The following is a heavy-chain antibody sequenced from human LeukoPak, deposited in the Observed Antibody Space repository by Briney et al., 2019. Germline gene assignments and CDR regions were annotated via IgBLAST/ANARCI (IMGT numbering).Heavy chain of an antibody. CDR1: GFTFDDYG. J-gene: IGHJ4*02. CDR2: INWNGGST. D-gene: IGHD1-26*01. CDR3: ARDEGGSYPVHYFDY. V-gene: IGHV3-20*04. Sequence: GGSLRLSCAASGFTFDDYGMSWVRQAPGMGLEWVSGINWNGGSTGYADSVKGRFTISRDNAKNSLYLQMNSLRAEDTALYYCARDEGGSYPVHYFDYWGQGTLVTVSS.